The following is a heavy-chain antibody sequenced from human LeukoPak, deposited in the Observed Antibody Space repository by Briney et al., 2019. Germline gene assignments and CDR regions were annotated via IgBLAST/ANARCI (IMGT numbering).Heavy chain of an antibody. Sequence: GGSLRLSCAASGFTFSNYAMSWVRQAPGKGLEWVSAISGSASSTYHADSVKGRFTISRDNSKNTLYLQMNSLRAEDTAVYYCARGPTMIVVVIGPYYFDYWGQGTLVTVSS. D-gene: IGHD3-22*01. V-gene: IGHV3-23*01. J-gene: IGHJ4*02. CDR1: GFTFSNYA. CDR3: ARGPTMIVVVIGPYYFDY. CDR2: ISGSASST.